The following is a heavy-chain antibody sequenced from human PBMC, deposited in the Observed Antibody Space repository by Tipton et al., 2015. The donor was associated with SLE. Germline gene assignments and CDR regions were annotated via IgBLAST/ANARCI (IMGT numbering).Heavy chain of an antibody. V-gene: IGHV1-18*01. D-gene: IGHD5-12*01. CDR1: GYTFTCSG. Sequence: QSGAEVKKPGASVKVSCKASGYTFTCSGISWVRQAPGQGLEWMGWISTYSGVTNYAERLQGRVTMTTDTFSNTAFMELRSLTSDDTAVYYCARSIVATTDFDYWGQGTMVTVSS. CDR3: ARSIVATTDFDY. CDR2: ISTYSGVT. J-gene: IGHJ4*02.